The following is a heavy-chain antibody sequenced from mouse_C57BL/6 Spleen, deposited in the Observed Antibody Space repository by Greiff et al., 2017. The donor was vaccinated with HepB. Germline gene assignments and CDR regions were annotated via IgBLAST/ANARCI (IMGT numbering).Heavy chain of an antibody. CDR3: AYYGSSYDAMDY. Sequence: QVQLQQPGAELVKPGASVKMSCKASGYTFTSYWITWVKQRPGQGLEWIGDIYPGSGSTNYNEKFKSKATLTVDTSSSTAYMQLSSLTSEDSAVYDCAYYGSSYDAMDYWGQGTSVTVSS. V-gene: IGHV1-55*01. D-gene: IGHD1-1*01. J-gene: IGHJ4*01. CDR2: IYPGSGST. CDR1: GYTFTSYW.